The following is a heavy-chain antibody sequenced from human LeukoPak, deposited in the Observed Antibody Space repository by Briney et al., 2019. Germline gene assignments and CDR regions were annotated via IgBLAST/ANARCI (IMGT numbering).Heavy chain of an antibody. CDR3: ARGATDTTRWFGP. CDR1: GFTVSSNY. D-gene: IGHD1-7*01. J-gene: IGHJ5*02. V-gene: IGHV3-21*01. CDR2: ISRTSEAT. Sequence: GGSLRLSCAASGFTVSSNYMSWVRQAPGKGLEWVSIISRTSEATFYADSVTGRFIISRDNSKNSLYLQMNGLRVEDTAAYYCARGATDTTRWFGPWGQGTLVTVS.